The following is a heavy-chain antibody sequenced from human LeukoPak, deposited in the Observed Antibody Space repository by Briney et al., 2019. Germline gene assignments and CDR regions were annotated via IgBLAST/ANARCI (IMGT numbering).Heavy chain of an antibody. CDR3: AKDDQNPYYYDSSGYYSNWAFDI. CDR2: ISYDGSNK. CDR1: GFTFSSYG. J-gene: IGHJ3*02. Sequence: PGRSLRLSCAASGFTFSSYGMHWVRQAPGKGLEWVAVISYDGSNKYYADSVKGRFTISRDNSKNTLYLQMNSLRAEDTAVYYCAKDDQNPYYYDSSGYYSNWAFDIWGQGTMVTVPS. D-gene: IGHD3-22*01. V-gene: IGHV3-30*18.